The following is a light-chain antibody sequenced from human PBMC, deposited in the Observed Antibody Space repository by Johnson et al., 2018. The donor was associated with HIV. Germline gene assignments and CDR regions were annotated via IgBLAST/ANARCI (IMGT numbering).Light chain of an antibody. Sequence: QSVLTQPPSVSAAPGQKVTISCSGSSSNIGNNYVSWYQQLPGTAPKLLIYENNKRPSGIPDRFSGSKSGTSATLGITGLQTGDEAEYYCGTWDSSLSPGGVFGTGTKVTV. V-gene: IGLV1-51*02. CDR2: ENN. J-gene: IGLJ1*01. CDR1: SSNIGNNY. CDR3: GTWDSSLSPGGV.